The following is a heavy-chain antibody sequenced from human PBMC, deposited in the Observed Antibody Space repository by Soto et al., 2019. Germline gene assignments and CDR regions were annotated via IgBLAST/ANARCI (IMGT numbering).Heavy chain of an antibody. V-gene: IGHV4-30-2*01. CDR1: GGSISSGGYS. J-gene: IGHJ5*02. CDR3: ARVPDR. D-gene: IGHD2-2*01. CDR2: IYHSGST. Sequence: QLQLPESGSGLVKPSQTLSLTCAVSGGSISSGGYSWSWIRQPPGKGLECIGYIYHSGSTYYNPSLKSRVTISVDRSKNKFSLKLSSVTAADTAVYYCARVPDRWGQGTLVTGSS.